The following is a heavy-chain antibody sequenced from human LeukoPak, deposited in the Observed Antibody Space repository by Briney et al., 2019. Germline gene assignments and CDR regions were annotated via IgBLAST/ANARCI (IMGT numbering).Heavy chain of an antibody. CDR3: ASTDYGDYNY. J-gene: IGHJ4*02. CDR1: GGSISSGGYS. CDR2: IYHSGST. Sequence: SPETLSLTCAVSGGSISSGGYSWSWIRQPPGKGLEWIGYIYHSGSTYYNPSLKSRVTISVDRSKNQFSLKLSSVTAADTAVYYCASTDYGDYNYWGQGTLVTVSS. V-gene: IGHV4-30-2*01. D-gene: IGHD4-17*01.